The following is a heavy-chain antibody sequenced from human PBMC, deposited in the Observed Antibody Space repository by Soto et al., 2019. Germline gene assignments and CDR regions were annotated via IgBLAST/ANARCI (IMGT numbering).Heavy chain of an antibody. V-gene: IGHV1-46*02. D-gene: IGHD1-26*01. Sequence: QVPLMQSGAEVRKPVASVRLSCETSGYTFHQYYIHWVRQAPGQGLEWMGIINLRGGTTEYAHKFRGRVTVTGDTSTKTAYMELRSLRSEDTAMYFCARGPEDSDVPRWDYWGQGTLVTVSS. J-gene: IGHJ4*02. CDR1: GYTFHQYY. CDR2: INLRGGTT. CDR3: ARGPEDSDVPRWDY.